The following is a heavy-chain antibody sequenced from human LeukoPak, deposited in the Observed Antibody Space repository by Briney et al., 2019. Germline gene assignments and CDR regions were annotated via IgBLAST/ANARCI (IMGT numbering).Heavy chain of an antibody. D-gene: IGHD3-22*01. J-gene: IGHJ4*02. CDR3: ARDRPNYYDSSGYYSY. CDR1: GYTVTSYG. V-gene: IGHV1-18*01. Sequence: ASVKVSCKASGYTVTSYGISWVRQAPGQGLEWMGWISAYNGNTNYAQKLQGRVTMTTDTSTSTAYMELRSLRSDDTAVYYCARDRPNYYDSSGYYSYWGQGTLVTVSS. CDR2: ISAYNGNT.